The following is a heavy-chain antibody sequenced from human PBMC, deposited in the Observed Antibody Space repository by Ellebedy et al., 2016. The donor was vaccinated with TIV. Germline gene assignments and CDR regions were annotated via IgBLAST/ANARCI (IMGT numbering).Heavy chain of an antibody. CDR1: GFTFSRYW. CDR3: TRDDGYSGYDFLPPFEH. J-gene: IGHJ4*02. CDR2: IRSEADGGAT. V-gene: IGHV3-49*04. D-gene: IGHD5-12*01. Sequence: GESLKISCAASGFTFSRYWMSWVRQAPGKGLEWVAFIRSEADGGATEYAASVKDRFIISRDDSDSVVYLQMNSLNTGDTAVYYCTRDDGYSGYDFLPPFEHWGQGTLATVSS.